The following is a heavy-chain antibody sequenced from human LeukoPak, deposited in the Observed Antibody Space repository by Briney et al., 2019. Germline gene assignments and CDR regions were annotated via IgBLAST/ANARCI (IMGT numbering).Heavy chain of an antibody. CDR2: IYSGGST. CDR1: GFTVSSNY. J-gene: IGHJ6*03. Sequence: GGSLRLSCAASGFTVSSNYMSWVRQAPGKGLEWVSVIYSGGSTYYADSVKGRLTNSRDNSKNTLYLQMNSLRAEDTAVYYCARDAGKSYYYYMDVWGKGTTVTVSS. CDR3: ARDAGKSYYYYMDV. V-gene: IGHV3-66*02.